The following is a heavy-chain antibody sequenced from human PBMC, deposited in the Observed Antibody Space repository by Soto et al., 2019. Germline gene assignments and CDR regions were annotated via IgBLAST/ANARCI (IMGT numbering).Heavy chain of an antibody. Sequence: QVQLVESGGGVVQPGRSLRLSCAASGFTFSSYAMHWVRQAPGKGLEWVAVISYDGSNKYYADSVKGRFTISRDNSKNTLYLQMNSLRAEDTAVYYCAGAPSAARPLMDYWGQGTLVTVSS. V-gene: IGHV3-30-3*01. D-gene: IGHD6-6*01. CDR3: AGAPSAARPLMDY. J-gene: IGHJ4*02. CDR1: GFTFSSYA. CDR2: ISYDGSNK.